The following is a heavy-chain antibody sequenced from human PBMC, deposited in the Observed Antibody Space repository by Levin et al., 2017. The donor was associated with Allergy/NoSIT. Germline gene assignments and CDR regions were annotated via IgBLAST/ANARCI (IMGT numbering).Heavy chain of an antibody. CDR3: ARGDTYRSGWFGDYYYAMDV. J-gene: IGHJ6*02. D-gene: IGHD6-19*01. CDR1: GFAFSSFA. CDR2: VSDDGSNK. Sequence: RTGGSLRLSCAASGFAFSSFAMYWVRQAPGKGLEWVALVSDDGSNKYYADSVKGRFAISRDNSKNTLYLQVNSLRAEDAAVYYCARGDTYRSGWFGDYYYAMDVWGQGTTVTVSS. V-gene: IGHV3-30*03.